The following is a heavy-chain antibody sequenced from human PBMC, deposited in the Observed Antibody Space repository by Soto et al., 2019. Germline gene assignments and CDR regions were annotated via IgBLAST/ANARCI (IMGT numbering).Heavy chain of an antibody. CDR2: IYYSGST. CDR1: GGSISSSSYY. V-gene: IGHV4-39*01. CDR3: ARHEPRWGEEQQLVFGY. D-gene: IGHD6-13*01. J-gene: IGHJ4*02. Sequence: SETLSLTCTVSGGSISSSSYYWGWIRQPPGKGLEWIGSIYYSGSTYYNPSLKSRVTISVDTSKNQFSLKLSSVTAADTAVYYCARHEPRWGEEQQLVFGYWGQGTLVTVSS.